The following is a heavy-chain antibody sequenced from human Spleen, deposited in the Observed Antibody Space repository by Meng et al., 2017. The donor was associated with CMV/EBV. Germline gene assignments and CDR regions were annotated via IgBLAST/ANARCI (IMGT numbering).Heavy chain of an antibody. Sequence: QRPVGRSGVEVKNLGASVKGSCKASGYTFTGYYMHWVRQAPGQGLEWMGWINPNSGGTNYAQKFQGRVTMTRDTSISTAYMELSSLRSEDTAVYYCARDPGRGYSYGYLGYWGQGTLVTVSS. CDR2: INPNSGGT. J-gene: IGHJ4*02. V-gene: IGHV1-2*02. D-gene: IGHD5-18*01. CDR1: GYTFTGYY. CDR3: ARDPGRGYSYGYLGY.